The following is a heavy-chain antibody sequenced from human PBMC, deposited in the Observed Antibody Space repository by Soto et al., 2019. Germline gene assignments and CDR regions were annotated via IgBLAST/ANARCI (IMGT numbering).Heavy chain of an antibody. CDR3: ARTKWTDGWDFVY. V-gene: IGHV1-18*01. D-gene: IGHD1-26*01. Sequence: QVQLVQSGAEVKKPGASVKVSCKASGYSFTSYGVSWVRQAPGQGLERMGWISAYSGNTNYAQNFQGRVTMTTDTSTTTAYLELRSLRSDDTAVYYCARTKWTDGWDFVYWGQGTLITVSS. CDR2: ISAYSGNT. CDR1: GYSFTSYG. J-gene: IGHJ4*02.